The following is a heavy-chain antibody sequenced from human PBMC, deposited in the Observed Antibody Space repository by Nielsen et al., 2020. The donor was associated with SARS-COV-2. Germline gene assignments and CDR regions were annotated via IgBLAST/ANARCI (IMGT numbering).Heavy chain of an antibody. CDR3: ARDEAGSSSSVYYYYYMDV. V-gene: IGHV3-74*01. J-gene: IGHJ6*03. D-gene: IGHD6-13*01. CDR2: INSDGSST. CDR1: GFTFSSYW. Sequence: GGSLKISCAASGFTFSSYWMHWVRQAPGKGLVWVSRINSDGSSTSYADSVTGRFTISRDNAKNTLYLQMNSLRAEDTTVYYCARDEAGSSSSVYYYYYMDVWGKGTTVTVSS.